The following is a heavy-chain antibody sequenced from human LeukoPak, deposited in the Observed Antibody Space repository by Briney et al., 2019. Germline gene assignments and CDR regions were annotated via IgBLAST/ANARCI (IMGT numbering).Heavy chain of an antibody. D-gene: IGHD3-3*02. Sequence: GGSLRLSCAASGFTFSSYAIHWVRQAPGKGLEWVAVISYDGSNKYYADSVKGRFTISRDNSKNTLYLQMNSLRAEDTAVYYCARAQSFLEWLRYDYWGQGTLVTVSS. CDR1: GFTFSSYA. J-gene: IGHJ4*02. V-gene: IGHV3-30-3*01. CDR2: ISYDGSNK. CDR3: ARAQSFLEWLRYDY.